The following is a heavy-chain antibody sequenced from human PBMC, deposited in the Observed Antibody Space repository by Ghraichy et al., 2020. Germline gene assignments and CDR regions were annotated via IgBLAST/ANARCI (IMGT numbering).Heavy chain of an antibody. CDR1: GFTFNNHW. Sequence: GGSLIHSCTASGFTFNNHWMDWVRQAPGKGLEWVANINPDGSEKNYVDSVKARFTFSRDNAKNSVYLQMEILRDDDAAVYCCADAGFGWGKGALVTFSS. CDR2: INPDGSEK. V-gene: IGHV3-7*03. J-gene: IGHJ4*02. CDR3: ADAGFG. D-gene: IGHD3-10*01.